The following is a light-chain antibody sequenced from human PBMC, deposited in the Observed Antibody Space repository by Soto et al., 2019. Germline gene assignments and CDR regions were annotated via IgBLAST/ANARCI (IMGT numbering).Light chain of an antibody. J-gene: IGKJ2*01. CDR3: QQYGSSPHT. CDR1: QSVSSSY. V-gene: IGKV3-20*01. CDR2: GAS. Sequence: EIELTQSPGTLSLSPGERATLSCRASQSVSSSYLAWYQQKPGQAPRLLIYGASSRATGIPDRFSGSGSGTDFTLTISRLEPEDVAVYYCQQYGSSPHTFGQGTKLEIK.